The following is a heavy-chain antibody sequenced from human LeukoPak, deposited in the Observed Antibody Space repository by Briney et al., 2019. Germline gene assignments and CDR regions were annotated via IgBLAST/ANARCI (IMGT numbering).Heavy chain of an antibody. Sequence: GESLKISCKSSEYSFATRWIGWVRQMPGKGLEWMGLIYPGDSATRYSPSFQGQVTILADKSISTAYLHWSSLKASDTAMYYCARLLAAPYYINFWGQGTLVTVSS. CDR1: EYSFATRW. V-gene: IGHV5-51*01. J-gene: IGHJ4*02. CDR2: IYPGDSAT. CDR3: ARLLAAPYYINF. D-gene: IGHD6-25*01.